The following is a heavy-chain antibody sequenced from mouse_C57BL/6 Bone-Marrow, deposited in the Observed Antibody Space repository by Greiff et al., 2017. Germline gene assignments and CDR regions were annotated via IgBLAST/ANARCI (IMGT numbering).Heavy chain of an antibody. Sequence: EVQLQQSGPELVKPGASVKISCKASGYTFTDYYMNWVKQSHGKSLEWIGDINPNNGGTSYNQKFKGKATLTVDKSSSTAYMELRSLTSEDSAVYYCARVYYGGFAYWGQGTLVTVSA. CDR1: GYTFTDYY. CDR2: INPNNGGT. CDR3: ARVYYGGFAY. D-gene: IGHD1-1*01. J-gene: IGHJ3*01. V-gene: IGHV1-26*01.